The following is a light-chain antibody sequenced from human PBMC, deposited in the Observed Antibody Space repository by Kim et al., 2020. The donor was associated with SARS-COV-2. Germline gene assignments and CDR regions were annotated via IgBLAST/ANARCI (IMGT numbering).Light chain of an antibody. CDR2: SDD. CDR1: RSNIGSNA. V-gene: IGLV1-44*01. Sequence: ELSQPPSASGTPGQRVTISCSGSRSNIGSNAVNWYQQLPGTAPKLLIYSDDHRPSGVPDRFSGSKSGTSASLAISGLQSEDEADYYCAAWDDSLNGVIFGGGTQLTVL. J-gene: IGLJ2*01. CDR3: AAWDDSLNGVI.